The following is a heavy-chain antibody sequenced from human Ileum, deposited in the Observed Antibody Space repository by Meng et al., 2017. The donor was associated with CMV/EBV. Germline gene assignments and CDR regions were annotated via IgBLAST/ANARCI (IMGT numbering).Heavy chain of an antibody. CDR2: INPNSGGT. CDR3: ARGYCSSTSCYVLFDY. Sequence: ASVKVSCKASGYTFTGYYIHWVRQAPGQGLEWMGWINPNSGGTNYAQKFQGRVTMTRDTSISTAYMELSRLRSDDTAVYYCARGYCSSTSCYVLFDYWGQGTLVTVSS. D-gene: IGHD2-2*01. V-gene: IGHV1-2*02. CDR1: GYTFTGYY. J-gene: IGHJ4*02.